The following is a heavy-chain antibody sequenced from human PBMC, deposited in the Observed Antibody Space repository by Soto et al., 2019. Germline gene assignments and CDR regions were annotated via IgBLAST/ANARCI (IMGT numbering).Heavy chain of an antibody. D-gene: IGHD1-26*01. CDR3: ARLYYTNYVDY. V-gene: IGHV4-39*01. CDR1: GGNISVINSRSYY. Sequence: SETLSRTCSVAGGNISVINSRSYYKSCTRQPPGKGLEWIGSIYYSGTTYYNPSLRSRVTISVDTSKNQFSLKLSSVTAADTAVYYCARLYYTNYVDYWGQGTLVTVSS. J-gene: IGHJ4*02. CDR2: IYYSGTT.